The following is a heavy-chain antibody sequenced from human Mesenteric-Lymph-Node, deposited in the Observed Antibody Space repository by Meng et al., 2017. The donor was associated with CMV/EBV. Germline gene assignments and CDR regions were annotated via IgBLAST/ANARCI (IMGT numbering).Heavy chain of an antibody. J-gene: IGHJ4*02. CDR1: GFTVSSSY. CDR3: AAGEGLYCSTITCSTSQWYFDY. CDR2: IYSGLST. V-gene: IGHV3-53*01. Sequence: GESLKISCAASGFTVSSSYMRWVRPAPGKGLEWGSGIYSGLSTYYADSVKGRFTIARDKSKNTLYLQMNSLRAGDTAVYFCAAGEGLYCSTITCSTSQWYFDYWGQGTMVTVSS. D-gene: IGHD2-2*01.